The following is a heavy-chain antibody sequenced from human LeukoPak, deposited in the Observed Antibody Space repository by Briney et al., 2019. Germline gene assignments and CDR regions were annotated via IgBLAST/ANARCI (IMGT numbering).Heavy chain of an antibody. V-gene: IGHV3-23*01. J-gene: IGHJ4*02. D-gene: IGHD5/OR15-5a*01. CDR2: VSGSGGST. CDR1: GFTSSNFA. Sequence: GSLRLSCAASGFTSSNFAMNWVRQAPGKGPEWVSGVSGSGGSTYYADSVKGRFTISRDNSKNTLYLQMNSLRAEDTAVYYCAKVAALSNWGQGTLVTVSS. CDR3: AKVAALSN.